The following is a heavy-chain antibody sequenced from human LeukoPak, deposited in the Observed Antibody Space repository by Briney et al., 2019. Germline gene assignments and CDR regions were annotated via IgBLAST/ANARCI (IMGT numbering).Heavy chain of an antibody. CDR3: AKNSWTSFGGVIH. J-gene: IGHJ4*02. Sequence: ASVKVSCKTSGYTFTGYYIHLVRHSPGQWLEWMGWINPASGGTKFAQKFQGRVTVTRDTSISTAYMDLSSLRSDDTAIYYCAKNSWTSFGGVIHWGQGTLVTVSS. D-gene: IGHD3-16*02. CDR2: INPASGGT. V-gene: IGHV1-2*02. CDR1: GYTFTGYY.